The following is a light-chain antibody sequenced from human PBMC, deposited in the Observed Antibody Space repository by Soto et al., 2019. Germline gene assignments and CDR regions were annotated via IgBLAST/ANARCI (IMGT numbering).Light chain of an antibody. CDR3: QQYNIWPLT. J-gene: IGKJ4*01. CDR1: QSVSSN. Sequence: EIVMTQSPATLSVSPGARATLSCRASQSVSSNLAWYQQKPGQAPRLLIYGASTRATGIPARFSGSGSGTEFTLTISSLQSEDFAVYYCQQYNIWPLTFGGGTKVEIK. V-gene: IGKV3-15*01. CDR2: GAS.